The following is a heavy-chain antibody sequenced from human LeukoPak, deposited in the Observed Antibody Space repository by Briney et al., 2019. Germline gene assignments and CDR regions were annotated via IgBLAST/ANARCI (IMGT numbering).Heavy chain of an antibody. CDR1: GGSFSGYY. V-gene: IGHV4-34*01. Sequence: SETLSLTCAVYGGSFSGYYWSWIRQPPGKGLEWIGEINHSGSTNYNPSLKSRVTISVDTSKNQFSLKLSSVTAADTAVYYCAGVPVSDYYDSSGSYDYWGQGTLVTVSS. J-gene: IGHJ4*02. CDR2: INHSGST. CDR3: AGVPVSDYYDSSGSYDY. D-gene: IGHD3-22*01.